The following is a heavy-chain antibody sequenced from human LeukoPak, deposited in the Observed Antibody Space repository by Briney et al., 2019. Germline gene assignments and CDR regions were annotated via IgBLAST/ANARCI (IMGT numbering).Heavy chain of an antibody. CDR3: AGTLAYCGGDCYPGVDY. CDR1: GGSVSSGSYY. CDR2: IYYSGST. J-gene: IGHJ4*02. D-gene: IGHD2-21*02. V-gene: IGHV4-61*01. Sequence: KPSETLSLTCTVSGGSVSSGSYYWSWIRQPPGKGLEWIGYIYYSGSTNYNPSLKSRVTISVDTSKNQFSLKLSSVTAADTAVYYCAGTLAYCGGDCYPGVDYWGQGTLVTVSS.